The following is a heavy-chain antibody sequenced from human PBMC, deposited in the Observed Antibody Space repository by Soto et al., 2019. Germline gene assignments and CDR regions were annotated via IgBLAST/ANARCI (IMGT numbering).Heavy chain of an antibody. CDR3: ARGGALRYSYGYRYYFDY. CDR1: GYTFTGYY. CDR2: INPNSGGT. D-gene: IGHD5-18*01. Sequence: ASVKVSCKASGYTFTGYYMHWVRQAPGQGLEWMGWINPNSGGTNYAQKFQGWVTMTRDTSISTAYMELSRLRSDDTAVYYCARGGALRYSYGYRYYFDYWGQGTLVTVSS. V-gene: IGHV1-2*04. J-gene: IGHJ4*02.